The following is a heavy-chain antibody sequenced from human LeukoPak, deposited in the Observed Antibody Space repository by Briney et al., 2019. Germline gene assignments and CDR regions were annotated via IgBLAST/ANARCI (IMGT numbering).Heavy chain of an antibody. Sequence: PGGSLRLSCAASGFPFSDYWMTWVRQVPGKGLEWVANINRGGNEVHYVDSVKGRFTISRDNAKNSLYLQLDSLRVEDTAVYYCARVGTWELQRVFDSWGQGTLVTVSS. CDR2: INRGGNEV. CDR1: GFPFSDYW. D-gene: IGHD1-26*01. CDR3: ARVGTWELQRVFDS. J-gene: IGHJ5*01. V-gene: IGHV3-7*01.